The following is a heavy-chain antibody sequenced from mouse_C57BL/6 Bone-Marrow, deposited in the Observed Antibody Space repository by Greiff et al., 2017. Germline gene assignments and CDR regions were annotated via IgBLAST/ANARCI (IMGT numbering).Heavy chain of an antibody. V-gene: IGHV5-15*01. CDR3: ARQSGNYPFAY. D-gene: IGHD2-1*01. J-gene: IGHJ3*01. Sequence: EVQLVESGGGLVQPGGSLKLSCAASGFTFSDYGMAWVRQAPRKGPEWVAFISNLAYSIYYADTVTGRFTISRENAKNTLYLEMSSLRSEDTAMYYCARQSGNYPFAYWGQGTLVTVSA. CDR2: ISNLAYSI. CDR1: GFTFSDYG.